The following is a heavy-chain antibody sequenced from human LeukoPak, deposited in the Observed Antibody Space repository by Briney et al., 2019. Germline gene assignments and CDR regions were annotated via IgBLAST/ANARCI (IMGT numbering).Heavy chain of an antibody. CDR2: ISSSGSTI. Sequence: GGSLRLSCAASGFTFSGHYMSWIRQAPGKGLEWVSYISSSGSTIYFADSVKGRFTISRDNAKNSLYLQMNSLRAEDTAVYYCARDLYYYDSSPIGYWGQGTLVTVSS. CDR3: ARDLYYYDSSPIGY. V-gene: IGHV3-11*01. D-gene: IGHD3-22*01. CDR1: GFTFSGHY. J-gene: IGHJ4*02.